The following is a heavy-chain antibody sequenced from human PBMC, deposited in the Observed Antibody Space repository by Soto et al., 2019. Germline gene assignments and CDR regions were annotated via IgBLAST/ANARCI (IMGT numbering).Heavy chain of an antibody. Sequence: SETLSLTWSVSGGPVSDKTYYWSWIRQPPGKRLEWIGYVYYSGTTNYNPSLKSRVTISVDLPKNQFSLRLSSVTTADTALYYCARTTAVPNSLRSRYFFDYWGQGTLVTVSS. CDR1: GGPVSDKTYY. V-gene: IGHV4-61*01. D-gene: IGHD4-17*01. J-gene: IGHJ4*02. CDR2: VYYSGTT. CDR3: ARTTAVPNSLRSRYFFDY.